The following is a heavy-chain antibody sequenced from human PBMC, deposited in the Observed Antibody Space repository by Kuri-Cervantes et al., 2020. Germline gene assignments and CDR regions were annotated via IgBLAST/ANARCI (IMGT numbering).Heavy chain of an antibody. CDR3: AREPVIGYCSGGSCYGGMDV. Sequence: GESLKISCAASGFTFSNAWMSWVRQAPGKGLEWVGRIKSKTDGGTTDYAAPVKGRFTISRDDSKNTLYLQMNSLKTEDTAVYYCAREPVIGYCSGGSCYGGMDVWGQGTTVTVSS. J-gene: IGHJ6*02. V-gene: IGHV3-15*01. CDR2: IKSKTDGGTT. D-gene: IGHD2-15*01. CDR1: GFTFSNAW.